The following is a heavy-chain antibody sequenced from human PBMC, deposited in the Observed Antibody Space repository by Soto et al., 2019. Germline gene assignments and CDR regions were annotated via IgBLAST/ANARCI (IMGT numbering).Heavy chain of an antibody. CDR1: GGSISSSSYY. V-gene: IGHV4-39*01. CDR3: ARRGWDPTAGTHFQH. D-gene: IGHD6-13*01. CDR2: IYYSGST. Sequence: ETLSLTCTVSGGSISSSSYYWGWIRQPPGKGLEWIGSIYYSGSTYYNPSLKSRVTISVDTSKNQFSLKLSSVTAADTAVYYCARRGWDPTAGTHFQHWGQGTLVTVSS. J-gene: IGHJ1*01.